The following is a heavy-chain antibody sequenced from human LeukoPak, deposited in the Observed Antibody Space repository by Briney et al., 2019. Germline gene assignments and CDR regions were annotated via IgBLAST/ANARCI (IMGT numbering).Heavy chain of an antibody. D-gene: IGHD6-13*01. V-gene: IGHV3-11*03. Sequence: GGSLSLSYAAAGFTTIDCSTSWPRQAPGKGLEWVSYISPTSDYTSYADSVKGRFTIFRDNAKNSLFLQMNSLRVEDTAVYYCATCHNNSRPDFWGQGTLVTVSS. CDR1: GFTTIDCS. CDR3: ATCHNNSRPDF. CDR2: ISPTSDYT. J-gene: IGHJ4*02.